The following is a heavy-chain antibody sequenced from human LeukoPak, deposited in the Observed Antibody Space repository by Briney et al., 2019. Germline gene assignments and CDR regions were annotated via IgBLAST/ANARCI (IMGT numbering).Heavy chain of an antibody. Sequence: GGSLRLSCEASGFTFSRYWMHWVPQAPGKGLVWVSRIKSDGKTNYADSVKGRFTISRDNAKNAVSLQMDSLRAEDTGVYYCARAPSEVGGYYPEYFRHWGQGTLVTVSS. CDR1: GFTFSRYW. V-gene: IGHV3-74*01. D-gene: IGHD3-22*01. CDR3: ARAPSEVGGYYPEYFRH. CDR2: IKSDGKT. J-gene: IGHJ1*01.